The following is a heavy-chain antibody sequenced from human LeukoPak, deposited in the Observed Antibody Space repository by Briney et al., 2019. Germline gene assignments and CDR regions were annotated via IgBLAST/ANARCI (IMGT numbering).Heavy chain of an antibody. Sequence: SETLSLTCAVYGGSFSGYYWSWIRQPPGKGLEWIGYIYYSGSTNYSPSLKSRLTISVDTSKNQFSLKLSSATAADTAVYYCARTYGSSGLGYFDLWGRGTLVTVSS. J-gene: IGHJ2*01. CDR2: IYYSGST. D-gene: IGHD6-13*01. CDR3: ARTYGSSGLGYFDL. V-gene: IGHV4-59*01. CDR1: GGSFSGYY.